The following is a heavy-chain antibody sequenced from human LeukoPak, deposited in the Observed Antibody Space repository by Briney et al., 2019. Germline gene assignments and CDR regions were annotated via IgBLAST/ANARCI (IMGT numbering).Heavy chain of an antibody. J-gene: IGHJ4*02. CDR1: GFTVSSNY. V-gene: IGHV3-66*02. CDR2: IYSGGRT. CDR3: ARDYYDSSGYSDY. D-gene: IGHD3-22*01. Sequence: GGSLRLSCAASGFTVSSNYMSWVRQAPGKGLEWVSVIYSGGRTCYADSVKGRFTISRDNSKNTLHLQMNSLRAEDTAMYYCARDYYDSSGYSDYWGQGTLVTVSS.